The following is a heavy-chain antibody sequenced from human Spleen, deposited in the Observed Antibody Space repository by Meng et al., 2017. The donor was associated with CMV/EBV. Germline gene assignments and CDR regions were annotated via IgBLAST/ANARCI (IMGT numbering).Heavy chain of an antibody. V-gene: IGHV1-2*02. Sequence: ASVKVSCKASGYTFTAYYIHWVRQAPGQGLEYMGWIHPNSGDSNSPQYLRGRVTMTRATSISTAYMELSSLRSDDTAIYYCTRALLGHPQDYWGQGTLVTVSS. CDR1: GYTFTAYY. CDR3: TRALLGHPQDY. CDR2: IHPNSGDS. J-gene: IGHJ4*02.